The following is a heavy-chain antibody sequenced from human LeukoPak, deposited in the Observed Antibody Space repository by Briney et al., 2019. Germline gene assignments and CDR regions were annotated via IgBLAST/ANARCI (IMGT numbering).Heavy chain of an antibody. CDR1: GFTFGRDS. D-gene: IGHD6-19*01. J-gene: IGHJ5*02. CDR2: ISRDSGII. CDR3: ARTSVALWFDP. V-gene: IGHV3-48*01. Sequence: PGGSLRLSCAASGFTFGRDSMNWVRQAPGKGLEWISYISRDSGIIYYADSVRGRFTASRDNAKNSLYLQMNSLRAEDTAVYYCARTSVALWFDPWGQGTLVTVSS.